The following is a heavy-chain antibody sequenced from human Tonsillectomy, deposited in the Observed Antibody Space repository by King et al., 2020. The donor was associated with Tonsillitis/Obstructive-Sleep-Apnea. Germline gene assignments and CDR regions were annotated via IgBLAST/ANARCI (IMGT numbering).Heavy chain of an antibody. CDR3: ARECYYDSSGPTSNNWFDP. Sequence: VQLVQSGAEVKKPGASVKVSCKASGYTFTGYYMHWVRQAPGQGLEWMGWINPNSGGTNYAQKVQGWVTMTRDTSISTAYMELSRLRSDDTAVYYCARECYYDSSGPTSNNWFDPWGQGPLVTVSS. CDR1: GYTFTGYY. V-gene: IGHV1-2*04. J-gene: IGHJ5*02. D-gene: IGHD3-22*01. CDR2: INPNSGGT.